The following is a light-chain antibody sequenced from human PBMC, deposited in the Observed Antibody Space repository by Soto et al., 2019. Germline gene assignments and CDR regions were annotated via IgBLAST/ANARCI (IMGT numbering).Light chain of an antibody. CDR1: QSISSS. Sequence: DIQMTQSPSSLSASVGDGVTITCWASQSISSSLNWYQQKPGKAPKLLIYTASTVQSGVQSRFSGSGSGTGFTLTIRSLQPEDFATYYCQQSYSTLYTFGQGTKLEIK. CDR3: QQSYSTLYT. J-gene: IGKJ2*01. CDR2: TAS. V-gene: IGKV1-39*01.